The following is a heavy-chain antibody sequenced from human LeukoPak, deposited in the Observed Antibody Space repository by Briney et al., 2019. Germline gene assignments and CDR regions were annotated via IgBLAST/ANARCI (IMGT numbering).Heavy chain of an antibody. CDR1: GFTFSSYA. CDR2: ISGSGDST. Sequence: GGSLRLSCAASGFTFSSYAMSWVRQAPGKGLEWVSAISGSGDSTYYGDSVKGRFTISRDNSKDTLYLQMNSLRAEDTAVYYCAKTRPLDSSSWSHGDYWGQGTLVTVSS. CDR3: AKTRPLDSSSWSHGDY. V-gene: IGHV3-23*01. J-gene: IGHJ4*02. D-gene: IGHD6-13*01.